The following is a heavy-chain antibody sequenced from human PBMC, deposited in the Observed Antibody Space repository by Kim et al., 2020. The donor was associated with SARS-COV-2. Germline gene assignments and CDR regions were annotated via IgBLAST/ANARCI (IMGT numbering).Heavy chain of an antibody. CDR3: ARARFLITRGYFDY. CDR1: GGSFSGYY. J-gene: IGHJ4*02. CDR2: INHSGST. Sequence: SETLSLTCAVYGGSFSGYYWSWIRQPPGKGLEWIGEINHSGSTNYNPSLKSRVTISVDTSKNQFSLKLSSVTAADTAVYYCARARFLITRGYFDYWGQGTLVTVSS. D-gene: IGHD1-20*01. V-gene: IGHV4-34*01.